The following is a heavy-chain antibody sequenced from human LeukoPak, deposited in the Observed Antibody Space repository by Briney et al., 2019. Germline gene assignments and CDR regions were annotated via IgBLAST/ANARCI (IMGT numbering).Heavy chain of an antibody. Sequence: GGSLRLSCAASGFTFSGSAMHWVRQASGKGLEWVGRIRSKANSYATAYAASVKGRFTISRDDSKNTAYLQMNSLKTEDTAVYYCTRRTVAGLYYYYGMDVWGQGTTVTVSS. V-gene: IGHV3-73*01. CDR1: GFTFSGSA. CDR2: IRSKANSYAT. CDR3: TRRTVAGLYYYYGMDV. D-gene: IGHD6-19*01. J-gene: IGHJ6*02.